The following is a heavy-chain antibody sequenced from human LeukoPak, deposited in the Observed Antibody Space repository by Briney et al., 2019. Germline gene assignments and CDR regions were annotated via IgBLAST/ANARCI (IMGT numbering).Heavy chain of an antibody. Sequence: PGGSLRLSCEASGFTFSKYAVHWVRQAPGKGLEWVAVISYNGNEKFYADSVTGRFTIYRDNSKNMLYLQMTSLRAEDTAVYSCAAADDFWSGYFDYWGLGTLVAVSS. J-gene: IGHJ4*02. V-gene: IGHV3-30*07. CDR3: AAADDFWSGYFDY. CDR2: ISYNGNEK. CDR1: GFTFSKYA. D-gene: IGHD3-3*01.